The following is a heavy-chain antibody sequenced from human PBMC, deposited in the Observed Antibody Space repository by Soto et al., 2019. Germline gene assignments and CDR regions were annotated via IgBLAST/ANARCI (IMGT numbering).Heavy chain of an antibody. D-gene: IGHD3-3*01. J-gene: IGHJ6*03. CDR1: GYTFTSYA. CDR2: INAGNGNT. Sequence: GASVKVSCKASGYTFTSYAMHWVRQAPGQRLEWMGWINAGNGNTKYSQKFQGRVTITTDTSASTAYMELRSLRSDDTAVYYCARVETYYYYFYMDVWGKGTTVTVSS. V-gene: IGHV1-3*01. CDR3: ARVETYYYYFYMDV.